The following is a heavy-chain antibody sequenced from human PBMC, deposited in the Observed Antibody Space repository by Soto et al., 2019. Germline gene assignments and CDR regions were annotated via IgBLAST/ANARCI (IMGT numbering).Heavy chain of an antibody. Sequence: QLQLQESGPGLVKPSETLSLTCTISGASLSSSYTAYWCWIRQPPGKALEWIAKIYYSGSTYYNPSLKSRLTISIDTSKNHFSLNLRSVTAADTAVYYCARLNSSGWSGSDWHFDLWGRGTLVTVTS. CDR2: IYYSGST. CDR1: GASLSSSYTAY. J-gene: IGHJ2*01. D-gene: IGHD6-19*01. V-gene: IGHV4-39*02. CDR3: ARLNSSGWSGSDWHFDL.